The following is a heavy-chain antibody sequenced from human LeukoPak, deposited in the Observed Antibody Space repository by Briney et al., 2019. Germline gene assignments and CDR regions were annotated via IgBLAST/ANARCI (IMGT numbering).Heavy chain of an antibody. V-gene: IGHV3-30*04. Sequence: SGGSLRLSCAASGFTFSNYAMHWVRQAPGKGLEWVAFISCDGSDKYYADSVKGRFTISRDNSKETLYLQMNSLRTEDTAVYYCARDDYGALFDIWGQGTMVTVSS. CDR2: ISCDGSDK. CDR3: ARDDYGALFDI. D-gene: IGHD4-17*01. J-gene: IGHJ3*02. CDR1: GFTFSNYA.